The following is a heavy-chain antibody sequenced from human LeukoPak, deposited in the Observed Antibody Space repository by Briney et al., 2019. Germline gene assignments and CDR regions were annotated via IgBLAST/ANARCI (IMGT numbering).Heavy chain of an antibody. CDR3: ARGGGYSYGYYFDY. CDR2: IYYSGST. CDR1: GYSISSNKW. V-gene: IGHV4-28*03. Sequence: SDTLSLTCAVSGYSISSNKWWGWIRQPPGKGLEWIGYIYYSGSTNYNPSLKSRVTISVDTSKNQFSLKLSSVTAADTAVYYCARGGGYSYGYYFDYWGQGTLVTVSS. D-gene: IGHD5-18*01. J-gene: IGHJ4*02.